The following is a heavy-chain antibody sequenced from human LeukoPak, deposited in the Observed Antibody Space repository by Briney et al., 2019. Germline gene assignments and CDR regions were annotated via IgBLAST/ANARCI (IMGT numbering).Heavy chain of an antibody. Sequence: PSQTLSLTCTVSGGSIASDNYFWSWIRQHPEKGLEWIGYIFYSGTTYYNPSLKSRVTISVDTSKNQFSLKLNSVIAADTAVYYCARKVNEPASADAFDIWGQGTMVTVSS. V-gene: IGHV4-31*03. CDR1: GGSIASDNYF. CDR2: IFYSGTT. D-gene: IGHD2-2*01. CDR3: ARKVNEPASADAFDI. J-gene: IGHJ3*02.